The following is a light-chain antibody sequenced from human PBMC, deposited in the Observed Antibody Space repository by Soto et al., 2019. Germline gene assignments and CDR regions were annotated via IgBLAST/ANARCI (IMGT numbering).Light chain of an antibody. CDR1: QSVSSS. CDR2: GAS. Sequence: PGDTATLSCGASQSVSSSLAWYQQKPGQAPRLLIYGASSRATGIPDRFSGSGSGTDFTLTISRLEPEDFAVYYCQQYGSSPGTFGQGTKVDIK. J-gene: IGKJ1*01. CDR3: QQYGSSPGT. V-gene: IGKV3-20*01.